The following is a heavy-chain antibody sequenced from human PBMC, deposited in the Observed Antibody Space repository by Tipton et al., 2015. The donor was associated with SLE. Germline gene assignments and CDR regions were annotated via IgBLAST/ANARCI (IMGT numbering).Heavy chain of an antibody. D-gene: IGHD6-13*01. CDR1: GYSISSGYY. J-gene: IGHJ4*02. CDR3: ARVGSSWPYFDH. Sequence: TLSLTCAVSGYSISSGYYWSWIRQPPGKGLEWIGEINHSGSTNYNPSLKSRVTISVDPSKNQFSLKLSSLTAADTAVYYCARVGSSWPYFDHWGQGTLVTVSS. CDR2: INHSGST. V-gene: IGHV4-34*01.